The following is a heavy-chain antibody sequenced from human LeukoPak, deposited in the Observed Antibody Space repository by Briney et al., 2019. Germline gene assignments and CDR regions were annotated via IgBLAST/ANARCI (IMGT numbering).Heavy chain of an antibody. CDR3: AREASGYYKRPFSL. V-gene: IGHV4-59*01. Sequence: PSETLSLTSAVSGGSISTYYWSWIQQPPGKGLEWIGCIYYTGSTIYNPSLRSRVTISVDASEHQFSLKLTSVTAADTAVYYCAREASGYYKRPFSLWGQGTVVPDSS. CDR2: IYYTGST. CDR1: GGSISTYY. J-gene: IGHJ4*02. D-gene: IGHD6-25*01.